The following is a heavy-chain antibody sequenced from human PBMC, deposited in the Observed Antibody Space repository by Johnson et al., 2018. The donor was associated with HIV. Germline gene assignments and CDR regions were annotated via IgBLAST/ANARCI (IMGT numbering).Heavy chain of an antibody. CDR2: LDWNSGNI. Sequence: QLVESGVNLVQPGRSLRLSCAASGFTFDDYAIQWVRQAPGKGLAWVSGLDWNSGNIGTTDSAKGRFTIPRDTAKNSLYLQMDSLRPEDTAVYYGAREGGVHCTGGVCYRSTDAFDIWGQGTMVTVSS. V-gene: IGHV3-9*01. CDR1: GFTFDDYA. CDR3: AREGGVHCTGGVCYRSTDAFDI. D-gene: IGHD2-8*02. J-gene: IGHJ3*02.